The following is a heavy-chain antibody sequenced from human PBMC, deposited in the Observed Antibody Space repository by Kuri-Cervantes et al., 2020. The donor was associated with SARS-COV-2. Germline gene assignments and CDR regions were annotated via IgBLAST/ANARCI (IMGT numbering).Heavy chain of an antibody. D-gene: IGHD4-17*01. J-gene: IGHJ6*03. Sequence: GGSLRLSCAASGFTVSSYAMHWVRQAPGKGLEWVSSISGGSTYYADSRKGRFTISRDNFKNMLYLQMNSLRAEDTAVYYCARINDYGDSSPYYYYMDVWGKGTTVTVSS. CDR2: ISGGST. CDR3: ARINDYGDSSPYYYYMDV. CDR1: GFTVSSYA. V-gene: IGHV3-38-3*01.